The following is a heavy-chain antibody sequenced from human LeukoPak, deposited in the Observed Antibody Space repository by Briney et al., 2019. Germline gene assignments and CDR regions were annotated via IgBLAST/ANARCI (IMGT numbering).Heavy chain of an antibody. D-gene: IGHD3-10*01. V-gene: IGHV4-39*01. Sequence: SETLSLTCTVSGGSISSSSYYWGWIRQPPGKGLEWIGSSYYSGSTYYNPSLKSRIAISVDTSKNQFSLKVCSVTAADTAVYYCASLHGYGSGRPWGQGTLVTVSS. J-gene: IGHJ5*02. CDR3: ASLHGYGSGRP. CDR1: GGSISSSSYY. CDR2: SYYSGST.